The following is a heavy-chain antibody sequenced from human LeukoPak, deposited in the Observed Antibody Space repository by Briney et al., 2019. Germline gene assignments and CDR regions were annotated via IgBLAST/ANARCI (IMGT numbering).Heavy chain of an antibody. CDR3: AKTSAAGFLDY. V-gene: IGHV3-23*01. D-gene: IGHD6-13*01. J-gene: IGHJ4*02. CDR1: GFTFSSYC. Sequence: GGTLSLSCAAAGFTFSSYCMSWVRQAPGRGREWVSAISGSGGSTYYADSVKARLTISRDNSKNTQYMQMNSLRAEDTAVYYCAKTSAAGFLDYWGQGTLVTVSS. CDR2: ISGSGGST.